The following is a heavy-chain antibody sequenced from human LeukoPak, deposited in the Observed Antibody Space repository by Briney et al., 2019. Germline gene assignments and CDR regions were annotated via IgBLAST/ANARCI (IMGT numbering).Heavy chain of an antibody. CDR3: ARSHGAGDGWFDP. CDR2: INPNSGGT. Sequence: GASVKLSCKASGYTFTGYYMHWVRQAPGQGLEWMGWINPNSGGTNYAQKFQGRVTMTRDTSISTAYMELSRLRSDDTAVYYCARSHGAGDGWFDPWGQGPVVTDSS. CDR1: GYTFTGYY. V-gene: IGHV1-2*02. D-gene: IGHD7-27*01. J-gene: IGHJ5*02.